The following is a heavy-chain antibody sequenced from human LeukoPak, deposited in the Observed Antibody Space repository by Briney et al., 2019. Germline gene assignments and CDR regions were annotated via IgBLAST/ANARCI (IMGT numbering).Heavy chain of an antibody. Sequence: GGSLRLSCAASVFTFSSYAMSWVRQAPGKGLEWVSVIYSGGSTYYADSVKGRFTISRDNSKNTLYLQMNSLRAEDTAVYYCAREKRQWLVRGYFDYWGQGTLVTVSS. J-gene: IGHJ4*02. CDR1: VFTFSSYA. CDR3: AREKRQWLVRGYFDY. V-gene: IGHV3-53*01. D-gene: IGHD6-19*01. CDR2: IYSGGST.